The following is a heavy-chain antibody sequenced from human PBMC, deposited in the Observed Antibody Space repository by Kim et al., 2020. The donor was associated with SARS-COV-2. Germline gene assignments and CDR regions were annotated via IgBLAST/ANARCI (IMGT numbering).Heavy chain of an antibody. D-gene: IGHD3-16*01. CDR2: GNT. V-gene: IGHV1-3*01. Sequence: GNTKYSQKFQRRVTIPRDTSASTAYMELSSMRSEDTAVYYCARGGAADYWGQGTLVTVSS. J-gene: IGHJ4*02. CDR3: ARGGAADY.